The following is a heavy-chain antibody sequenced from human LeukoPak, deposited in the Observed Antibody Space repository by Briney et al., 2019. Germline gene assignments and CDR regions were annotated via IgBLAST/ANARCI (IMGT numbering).Heavy chain of an antibody. J-gene: IGHJ1*01. Sequence: PGGSLRLSCAASGFTFNTYGMHWGCQAPRKGLEWVVVILYWGSTECYAQSVEGRFTISRDNSKNSLYLQMNSLRSDDSALYCCVKEMTTIGPLHWGQGTLVTVSA. CDR3: VKEMTTIGPLH. V-gene: IGHV3-33*03. CDR2: ILYWGSTE. D-gene: IGHD5-24*01. CDR1: GFTFNTYG.